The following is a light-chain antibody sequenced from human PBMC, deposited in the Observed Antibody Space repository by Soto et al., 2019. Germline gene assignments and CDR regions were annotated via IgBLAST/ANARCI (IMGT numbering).Light chain of an antibody. V-gene: IGKV1-6*01. CDR1: QGIRSD. CDR3: LQDYSYPRT. CDR2: AAS. Sequence: AIQMTQSPSSLSASVGDRVTITCRANQGIRSDLAWYQKKPGKAPKLLIYAASNLESGVPSRFSGSGSGSDFTLTITSLQPEDFATYYCLQDYSYPRTFGQGTSVEI. J-gene: IGKJ1*01.